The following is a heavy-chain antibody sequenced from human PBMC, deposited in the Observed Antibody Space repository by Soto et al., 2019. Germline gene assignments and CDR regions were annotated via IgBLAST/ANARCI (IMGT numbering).Heavy chain of an antibody. J-gene: IGHJ4*02. Sequence: QVQLVESGGCVVQPGRSLRLSCAASGFIFSTYGMHWVRQAPGKGLEWLSVISYDGNNKYYADSVKGRFTISRDNSKNTLWLQMDSLRTEDTAVYYCAKDLLLTTITTVGDWGQGTLVTVSS. CDR1: GFIFSTYG. CDR3: AKDLLLTTITTVGD. CDR2: ISYDGNNK. V-gene: IGHV3-30*18. D-gene: IGHD4-17*01.